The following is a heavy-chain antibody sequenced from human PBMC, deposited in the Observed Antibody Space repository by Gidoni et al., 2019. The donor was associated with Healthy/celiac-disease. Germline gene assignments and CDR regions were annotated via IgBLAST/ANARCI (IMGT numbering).Heavy chain of an antibody. CDR2: ISSGRSYT. Sequence: QVQLVESGGTLVKPVGSLRLSCAASGFSFSDYYMIWSRQAPGKGLEWVSYISSGRSYTNYADSVKGRFTISRDNAKNSLYLQMNSLRADDTAVYYCARDIGTHPLPAPFDIWGQGTMVTVSS. V-gene: IGHV3-11*06. D-gene: IGHD1-26*01. CDR3: ARDIGTHPLPAPFDI. CDR1: GFSFSDYY. J-gene: IGHJ3*02.